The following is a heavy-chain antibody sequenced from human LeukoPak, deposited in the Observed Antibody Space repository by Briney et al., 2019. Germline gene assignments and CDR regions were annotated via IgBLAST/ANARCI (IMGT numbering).Heavy chain of an antibody. V-gene: IGHV3-30*02. Sequence: GGSLRLSCAASGFTFSSYGMHWVRQAPGKGLEWVAFIRYDGSNKYYADSVKGRFTISRDNAKNSLYLQMNSLRAEDTAVYYCARGNGYSYGYANDYWGQGTLVTVSS. D-gene: IGHD5-18*01. CDR2: IRYDGSNK. CDR3: ARGNGYSYGYANDY. J-gene: IGHJ4*02. CDR1: GFTFSSYG.